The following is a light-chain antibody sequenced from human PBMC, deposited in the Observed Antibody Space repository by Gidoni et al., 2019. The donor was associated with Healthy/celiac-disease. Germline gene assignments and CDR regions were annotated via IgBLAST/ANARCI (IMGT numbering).Light chain of an antibody. CDR3: QQYGSSRT. V-gene: IGKV3-20*01. CDR1: QCASSSY. J-gene: IGKJ1*01. Sequence: EIVLTQSPATLSLSPGERPTLSCRASQCASSSYLAWYQQKPGQAPRLLIYGASSRDTGIPDRFSGSGSGTDFTLTISRLEPEDFAVYYCQQYGSSRTFGQGTKVEIK. CDR2: GAS.